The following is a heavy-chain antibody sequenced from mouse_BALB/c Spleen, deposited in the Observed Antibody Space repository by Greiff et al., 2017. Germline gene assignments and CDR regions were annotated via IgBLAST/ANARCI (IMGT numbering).Heavy chain of an antibody. Sequence: EVKVVESGGGLVKPGGSLKLSCAASGFTFSSYTMSWVRQTPEKRLEWVATISSGGSYTYYPDSVKGRFTISRDNAKNTLYLQMSSLKSEDTAMYYCTRVYYDYDGAFAYWGQGTLVTVSA. V-gene: IGHV5-6-4*01. CDR2: ISSGGSYT. J-gene: IGHJ3*01. CDR1: GFTFSSYT. D-gene: IGHD2-4*01. CDR3: TRVYYDYDGAFAY.